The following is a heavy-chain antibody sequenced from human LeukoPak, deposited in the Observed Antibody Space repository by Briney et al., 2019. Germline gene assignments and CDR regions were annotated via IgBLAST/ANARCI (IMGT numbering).Heavy chain of an antibody. V-gene: IGHV4-59*01. J-gene: IGHJ4*02. D-gene: IGHD6-13*01. CDR3: ARVYSSSWYSVGFDY. CDR2: IYYSGST. CDR1: GGSISSYY. Sequence: SETLSLTCTVSGGSISSYYWSWIRQPPGKGLEWMGYIYYSGSTNYNPSLKSRVTISVDTSKNQFSLKLSSVTAADTAVYYCARVYSSSWYSVGFDYWGQGTLVTVSS.